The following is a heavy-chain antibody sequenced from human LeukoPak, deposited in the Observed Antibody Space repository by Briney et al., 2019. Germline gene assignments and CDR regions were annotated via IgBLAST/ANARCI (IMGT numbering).Heavy chain of an antibody. Sequence: GGSLRLSCAASGFTFSSYEMNWVRQAPGKGLEWVSYISSSGSTIYYADSVKGRLTISRDNAKNSLYLQMNSLRAEDTAVYYCARVRGNQPYYFDYWGQGTLVTVSS. V-gene: IGHV3-48*03. D-gene: IGHD1-14*01. CDR3: ARVRGNQPYYFDY. J-gene: IGHJ4*02. CDR2: ISSSGSTI. CDR1: GFTFSSYE.